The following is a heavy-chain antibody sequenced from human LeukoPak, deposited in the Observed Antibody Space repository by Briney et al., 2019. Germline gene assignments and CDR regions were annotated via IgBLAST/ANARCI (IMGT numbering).Heavy chain of an antibody. Sequence: SQTLSLTCTVSGGSISSGGYYWSWIRQHPGKGLEWIGYIYYSGSTYYTPSLKSRVTISVDTSKIQFSLKLSSVTAADTAVYYCARDPSYCSSTSCPMDVWGQGTTVTVSS. CDR1: GGSISSGGYY. CDR3: ARDPSYCSSTSCPMDV. J-gene: IGHJ6*02. V-gene: IGHV4-31*03. CDR2: IYYSGST. D-gene: IGHD2-2*01.